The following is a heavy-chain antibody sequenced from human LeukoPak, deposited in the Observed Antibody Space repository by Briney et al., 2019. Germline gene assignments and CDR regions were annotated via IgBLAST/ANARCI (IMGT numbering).Heavy chain of an antibody. CDR3: AKNHDQGFLDY. Sequence: GGSLRLSCVASGFSFSTHGMHWVRQAPGKGLEWVAVIWHDGRSIYNEDSVKGRFTISRDTSENTVYLQMNSLRAEDTAVYYCAKNHDQGFLDYWGQGTLVTVSS. V-gene: IGHV3-33*06. CDR2: IWHDGRSI. J-gene: IGHJ4*02. CDR1: GFSFSTHG. D-gene: IGHD3-16*01.